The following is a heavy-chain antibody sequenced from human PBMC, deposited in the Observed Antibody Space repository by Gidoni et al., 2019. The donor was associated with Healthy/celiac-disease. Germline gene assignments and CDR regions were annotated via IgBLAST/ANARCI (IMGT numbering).Heavy chain of an antibody. CDR2: INAGNGNT. CDR1: GYTFTSYA. Sequence: QVQLVQSGAEVKKPGASVQVSCKASGYTFTSYAMHWVRQAPGQRLEWMGWINAGNGNTKYSQKFQGRVTITRDTSASTAYMELSSLRSEDTAVYYCARVSYGSGSYEDYWGQGTLVTVSS. D-gene: IGHD3-10*01. J-gene: IGHJ4*02. CDR3: ARVSYGSGSYEDY. V-gene: IGHV1-3*01.